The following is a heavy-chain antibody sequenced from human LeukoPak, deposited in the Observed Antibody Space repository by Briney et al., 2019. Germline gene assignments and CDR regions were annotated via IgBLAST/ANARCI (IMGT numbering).Heavy chain of an antibody. CDR3: AKKRSSGGATQFDY. CDR1: GFTFSSYW. D-gene: IGHD2-15*01. J-gene: IGHJ4*02. V-gene: IGHV3-23*01. Sequence: GGSLRPSCAASGFTFSSYWMSWVRQAPGKGLEWVSSTSGSGDDTYYADSVKGRFTLSRDNSKNTLYLQMNSLRADDTAVYYCAKKRSSGGATQFDYWGQGTLVTVSS. CDR2: TSGSGDDT.